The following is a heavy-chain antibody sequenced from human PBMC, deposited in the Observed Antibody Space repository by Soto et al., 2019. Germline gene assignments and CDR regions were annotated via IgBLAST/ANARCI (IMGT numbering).Heavy chain of an antibody. Sequence: GGSLRLSVAASGFTFSSYSMNWFRQAPGKGREWVSSIIIISSYIYYADSVKGRFTITSDNAKNSLYMQMNSLRAEYTAVYYCARADVQAANVFDYWGQGTLVTVSS. CDR1: GFTFSSYS. V-gene: IGHV3-21*01. J-gene: IGHJ4*02. CDR3: ARADVQAANVFDY. CDR2: IIIISSYI. D-gene: IGHD2-2*01.